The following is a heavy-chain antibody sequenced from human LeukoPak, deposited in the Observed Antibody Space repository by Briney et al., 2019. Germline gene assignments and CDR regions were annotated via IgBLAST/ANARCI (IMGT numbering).Heavy chain of an antibody. D-gene: IGHD4-17*01. Sequence: PGGSLRLPCAASGFTVTNNYMSWVRQAPGKGLEWVSVIYSDGTTYYADSVKGRFTISRDNSKNTLYLQMNTLRAEDTAVYYCARETTAPYRHFDYWGQGALVTVSS. CDR2: IYSDGTT. V-gene: IGHV3-66*01. CDR3: ARETTAPYRHFDY. CDR1: GFTVTNNY. J-gene: IGHJ4*02.